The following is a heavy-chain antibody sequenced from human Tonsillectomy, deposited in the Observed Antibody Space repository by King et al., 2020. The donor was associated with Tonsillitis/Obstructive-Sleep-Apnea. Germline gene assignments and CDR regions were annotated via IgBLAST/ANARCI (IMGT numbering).Heavy chain of an antibody. D-gene: IGHD3-3*01. V-gene: IGHV3-66*01. CDR1: AFTVSINY. Sequence: VQLVESGGGLVQPGGSLILSFAASAFTVSINYMTWVRQTAGKGLEWVSLIFSGGSTYYTDSVKDRFTISRDNSKNTLYLQMNCLRAEDTAVYYCATDFWSRNHFDHWGQGTLVTVSS. CDR2: IFSGGST. J-gene: IGHJ4*02. CDR3: ATDFWSRNHFDH.